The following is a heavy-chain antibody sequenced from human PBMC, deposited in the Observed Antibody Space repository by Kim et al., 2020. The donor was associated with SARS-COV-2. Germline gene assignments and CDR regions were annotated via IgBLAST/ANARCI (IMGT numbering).Heavy chain of an antibody. CDR1: GYTFTSYD. D-gene: IGHD3-3*01. CDR2: MNPKSGNT. V-gene: IGHV1-8*01. J-gene: IGHJ3*02. Sequence: ASVKVSCKASGYTFTSYDINWVRQATGQGLEWMGWMNPKSGNTGYAQKFQGRVTMTRNTSISTAYMELSSLRSEDTAVYYCARGRQYYDFWSGYLTGNAFDIWGQGTMVTVSS. CDR3: ARGRQYYDFWSGYLTGNAFDI.